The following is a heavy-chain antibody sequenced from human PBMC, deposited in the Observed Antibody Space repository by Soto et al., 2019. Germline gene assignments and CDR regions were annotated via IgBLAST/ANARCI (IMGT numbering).Heavy chain of an antibody. V-gene: IGHV6-1*01. D-gene: IGHD3-10*01. CDR1: GDSVSSNSAA. CDR3: ARDGGFEDYYYYGMDV. J-gene: IGHJ6*02. Sequence: SQTLSLTFAISGDSVSSNSAAWNWIRQSPSRGLEWLGRTYYRSKWYNDYAVSVKSRITINPDTSKNQFSLQLNSVTPEDTAVYYCARDGGFEDYYYYGMDVWGQGTTVTVSS. CDR2: TYYRSKWYN.